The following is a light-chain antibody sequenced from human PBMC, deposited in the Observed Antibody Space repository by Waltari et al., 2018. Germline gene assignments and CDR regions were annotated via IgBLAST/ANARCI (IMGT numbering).Light chain of an antibody. CDR2: EVK. Sequence: QSALPQPPPASGSPGGSVTISCPATSRDVGGDKYVSWFQKHPGKAPKLMIYEVKRRPSGVPDRFSGSKSGNTASLTVSELQTEDEADYYCSSYAGNNTVVFGGGTRLTVL. CDR1: SRDVGGDKY. V-gene: IGLV2-8*01. CDR3: SSYAGNNTVV. J-gene: IGLJ2*01.